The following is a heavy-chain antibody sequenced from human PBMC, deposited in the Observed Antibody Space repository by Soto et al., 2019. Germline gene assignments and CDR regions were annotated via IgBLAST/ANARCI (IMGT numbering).Heavy chain of an antibody. J-gene: IGHJ4*02. CDR2: ISYDGSNK. Sequence: PGGSLRLSCAASGFTFSSYAMHWVRQAPGKGLEWVAVISYDGSNKYYADSVKGRFTISRDNSKNTLYLQMNSLRAEDTAVYYCARDRGYYYDSSGFFGYWGQGTLVTVSS. CDR3: ARDRGYYYDSSGFFGY. D-gene: IGHD3-22*01. CDR1: GFTFSSYA. V-gene: IGHV3-30-3*01.